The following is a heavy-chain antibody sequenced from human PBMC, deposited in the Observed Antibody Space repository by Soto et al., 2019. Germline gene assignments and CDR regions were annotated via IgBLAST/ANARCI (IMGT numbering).Heavy chain of an antibody. V-gene: IGHV3-74*01. J-gene: IGHJ5*02. D-gene: IGHD6-13*01. CDR2: INIDGSRT. CDR3: ARVVTGSWNWFDP. CDR1: GFTFSSYW. Sequence: VQLVESGGGLVQPGESLRLSCAASGFTFSSYWMHWVRQAPGKGLVWVSRINIDGSRTNYADSVKGRFTVSRDNAKNTQYLQMHSLRAVDTGVYYCARVVTGSWNWFDPWGQGTLVNVSS.